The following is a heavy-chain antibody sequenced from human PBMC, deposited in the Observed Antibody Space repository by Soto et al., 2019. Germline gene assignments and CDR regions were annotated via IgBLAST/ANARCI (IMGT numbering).Heavy chain of an antibody. CDR3: ARGSSYGDSTFDY. Sequence: QVQLVQSGAEVKKPGSSVKVSCKASGGTLSSYTISWVRQAPGQGLEWMGRIIPILGIANYAQKFQGRVTITADKSTSTAYMELSSLRSEDTAVYYCARGSSYGDSTFDYWGQGTLVTVSS. CDR1: GGTLSSYT. V-gene: IGHV1-69*02. CDR2: IIPILGIA. J-gene: IGHJ4*02. D-gene: IGHD4-17*01.